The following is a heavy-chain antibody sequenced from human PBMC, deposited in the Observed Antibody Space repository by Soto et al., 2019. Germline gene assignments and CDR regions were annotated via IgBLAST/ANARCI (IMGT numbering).Heavy chain of an antibody. J-gene: IGHJ3*01. CDR2: FGGGYDDT. V-gene: IGHV3-23*01. CDR3: VKDRMSHNSVWDPFDV. D-gene: IGHD2-15*01. Sequence: GGSLRLSCEASGFIFSNYAMSWVRQAPGKGLEWVSSFGGGYDDTYFADSVKGRFTMSRDNSKNTLSLQMNSLRVEDTAIYYCVKDRMSHNSVWDPFDVWGQGTRVTVSS. CDR1: GFIFSNYA.